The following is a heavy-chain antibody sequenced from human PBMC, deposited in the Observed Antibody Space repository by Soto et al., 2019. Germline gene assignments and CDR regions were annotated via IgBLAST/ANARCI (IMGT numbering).Heavy chain of an antibody. V-gene: IGHV3-21*01. CDR3: TRGGLYGDLAGWTGDAFDL. CDR2: ISPTATFM. CDR1: GFAFSSYN. J-gene: IGHJ3*01. D-gene: IGHD4-17*01. Sequence: VQVVESGGGLVKPGESLRLSCAASGFAFSSYNMNWVRQAPGKGLEWVASISPTATFMKSADSLKDRFSISRDNAEKSLFLHMNSLRAEDMAVYYCTRGGLYGDLAGWTGDAFDLWGQGTKVTVSS.